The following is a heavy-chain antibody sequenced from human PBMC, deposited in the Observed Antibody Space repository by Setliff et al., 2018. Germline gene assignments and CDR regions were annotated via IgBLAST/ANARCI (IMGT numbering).Heavy chain of an antibody. CDR2: ISPYNGNT. CDR1: GYNFITTG. D-gene: IGHD3-22*01. Sequence: AASVKVSCKTSGYNFITTGISWVRQAPGQGPEWMGCISPYNGNTNYAQKFQGRVTMTTDTSTSTAYMELRSLRSDDTAVYYCARDLDYQYYYDSSGRDAFDIWGQGTMVTVSS. J-gene: IGHJ3*02. CDR3: ARDLDYQYYYDSSGRDAFDI. V-gene: IGHV1-18*01.